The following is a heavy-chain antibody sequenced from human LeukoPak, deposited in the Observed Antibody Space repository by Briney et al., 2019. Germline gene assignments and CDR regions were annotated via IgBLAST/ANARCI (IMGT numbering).Heavy chain of an antibody. V-gene: IGHV4-4*02. CDR2: TSHDGNA. CDR1: GGSIGTNTW. D-gene: IGHD4-23*01. CDR3: AKHGGRYFDS. Sequence: SETLSLTCAVSGGSIGTNTWWSWVRQHPGKGLEWIGQTSHDGNADYTPSLKSRVTISVDKSKTQLSLKLNSVTAADSAVYYCAKHGGRYFDSWGQGTLVTVSS. J-gene: IGHJ4*02.